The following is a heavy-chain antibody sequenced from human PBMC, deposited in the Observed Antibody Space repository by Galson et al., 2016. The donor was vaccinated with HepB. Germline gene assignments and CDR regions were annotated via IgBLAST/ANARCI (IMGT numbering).Heavy chain of an antibody. CDR2: INAGNGNT. CDR3: ARGRRITMGQGVVMTTTVFDY. CDR1: GYTLTTYA. Sequence: SVKVSCKASGYTLTTYAMHWVRQAPGQRLEWMGWINAGNGNTKYSPKFRGRVTITRDTSASTASMELSSLRAEDTAIYYCARGRRITMGQGVVMTTTVFDYWGQGTLVTVSS. V-gene: IGHV1-3*01. J-gene: IGHJ4*02. D-gene: IGHD3-10*01.